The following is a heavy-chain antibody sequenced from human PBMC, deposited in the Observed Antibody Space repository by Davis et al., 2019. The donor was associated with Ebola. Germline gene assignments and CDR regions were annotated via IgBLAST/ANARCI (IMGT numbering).Heavy chain of an antibody. CDR1: GFTFTSFA. J-gene: IGHJ6*02. Sequence: GGSLRLSCAASGFTFTSFAMTWAPQAPGKGLEWVSGISGSGGSTYYADSVKGRFTISRDNSKNSLHLQMNSLRADDTALYYCAKDRSLGYGMDVWGQWTMVTVSS. CDR3: AKDRSLGYGMDV. CDR2: ISGSGGST. D-gene: IGHD3-10*01. V-gene: IGHV3-43D*03.